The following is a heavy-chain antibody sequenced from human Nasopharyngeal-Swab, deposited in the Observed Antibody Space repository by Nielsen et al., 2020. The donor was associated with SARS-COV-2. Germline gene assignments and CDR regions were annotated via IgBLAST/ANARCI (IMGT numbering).Heavy chain of an antibody. D-gene: IGHD1-26*01. Sequence: ASVKVSCKVSGYTLTELSMHWVRQAPGKGLEWMGGFDPEDGETIYAQKFQGRVTMTEDTSTDTAYMELSSLRSEDTAVYYCATEEGSGTYSVNYFDYWGQGTLVTVSS. V-gene: IGHV1-24*01. CDR2: FDPEDGET. J-gene: IGHJ4*02. CDR3: ATEEGSGTYSVNYFDY. CDR1: GYTLTELS.